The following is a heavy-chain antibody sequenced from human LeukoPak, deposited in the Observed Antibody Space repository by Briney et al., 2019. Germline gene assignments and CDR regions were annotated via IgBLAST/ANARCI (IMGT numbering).Heavy chain of an antibody. J-gene: IGHJ6*02. CDR2: ISSSSSTI. Sequence: GGSLRLSCSASGFTFSSYSMNWVRQAPGKGLEWVSYISSSSSTIYYADSVKGRFTISRDNAKNSLYLQMNSLRDEDTAVYYCARDLREQQLVRDYYYGMDVWGQGTTVTVSS. V-gene: IGHV3-48*02. CDR3: ARDLREQQLVRDYYYGMDV. CDR1: GFTFSSYS. D-gene: IGHD6-13*01.